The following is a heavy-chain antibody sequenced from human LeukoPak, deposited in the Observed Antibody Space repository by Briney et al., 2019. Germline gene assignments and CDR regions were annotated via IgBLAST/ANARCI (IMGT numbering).Heavy chain of an antibody. D-gene: IGHD3-3*01. CDR2: INPSGGST. CDR1: GYTFTSYY. CDR3: ARAYYDFWSGYYYYYYGMDV. Sequence: ASVKVSCKASGYTFTSYYMRWVRQAPGQGLEWMGIINPSGGSTSYAQKFQGRVTMTRDTSTSTVYMELSSLRSEDTAVYYCARAYYDFWSGYYYYYYGMDVWGQGTTVTVSS. V-gene: IGHV1-46*01. J-gene: IGHJ6*02.